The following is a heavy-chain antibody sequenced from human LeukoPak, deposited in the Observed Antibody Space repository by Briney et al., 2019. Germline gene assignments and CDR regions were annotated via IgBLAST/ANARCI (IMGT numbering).Heavy chain of an antibody. CDR3: ARDSTTTVTIFDY. J-gene: IGHJ4*02. V-gene: IGHV4-61*02. CDR2: IYTSGST. CDR1: GGSISSGSYY. D-gene: IGHD4-17*01. Sequence: SETLSLTCTVSGGSISSGSYYWSWIRQPAGKGLEWIGRIYTSGSTNYNPSLKSRVTISVDTSKNQFSLKLCSVTAADTAVYYCARDSTTTVTIFDYWGQGTLVTVSS.